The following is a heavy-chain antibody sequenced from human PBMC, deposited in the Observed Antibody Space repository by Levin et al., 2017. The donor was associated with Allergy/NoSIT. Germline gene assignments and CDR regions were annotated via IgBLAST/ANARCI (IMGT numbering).Heavy chain of an antibody. D-gene: IGHD6-25*01. CDR3: ARDSIAAYNWFDP. J-gene: IGHJ5*02. V-gene: IGHV1-2*06. CDR1: GYTFTGYY. CDR2: INPNSGGT. Sequence: ASVKVSCKASGYTFTGYYMHWVRQAPGQGLEWMGRINPNSGGTNYAQKFQGRVTMTRDTSISTAYMELSRLRSDDTAVYYCARDSIAAYNWFDPWGQGTLVTVS.